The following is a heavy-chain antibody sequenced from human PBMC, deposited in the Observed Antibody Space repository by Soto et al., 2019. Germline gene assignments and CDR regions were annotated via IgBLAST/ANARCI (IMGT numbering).Heavy chain of an antibody. CDR3: ARVYDFWSGYGYYGMDV. CDR2: IIPIFGTA. CDR1: GGTFSSYA. Sequence: SVKVSCKASGGTFSSYAISWVRQAPRQGLEWMGGIIPIFGTANYAQKFQGRVTITADESTSTAYMELSSLRSEDTAVYYCARVYDFWSGYGYYGMDVWGQGTTVTVSS. J-gene: IGHJ6*02. D-gene: IGHD3-3*01. V-gene: IGHV1-69*13.